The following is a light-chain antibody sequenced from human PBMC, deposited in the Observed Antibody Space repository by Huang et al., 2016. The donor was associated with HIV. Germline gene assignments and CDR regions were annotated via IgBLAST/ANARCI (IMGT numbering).Light chain of an antibody. J-gene: IGKJ4*01. CDR2: ATS. CDR1: QSIGSY. V-gene: IGKV1-39*01. Sequence: DIQMTQSPSSLSASVGDRVTITCRASQSIGSYLNLYQQKPGKAPKLLIYATSSLQSGVPSRFSGSGSGTDFTLTISSLQPEDFASYFCQQTNSAPLTFGGGTKVEIK. CDR3: QQTNSAPLT.